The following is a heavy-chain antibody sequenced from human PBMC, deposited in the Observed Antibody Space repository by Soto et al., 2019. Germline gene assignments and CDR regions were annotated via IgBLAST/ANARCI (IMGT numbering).Heavy chain of an antibody. CDR1: GFTFSSYG. J-gene: IGHJ6*04. CDR2: IWYDGSNI. D-gene: IGHD3-16*01. V-gene: IGHV3-33*01. Sequence: QVQLVESGGGVVQPGRSLRLSCAASGFTFSSYGMHWVRQAPGKGLEWVTVIWYDGSNIYYADSVKGRFTISRDNSKNTLYLQMNSLRAEDTAVYYCARDRLGRRPEAGYYYFAMDVWGKGTTVTVSS. CDR3: ARDRLGRRPEAGYYYFAMDV.